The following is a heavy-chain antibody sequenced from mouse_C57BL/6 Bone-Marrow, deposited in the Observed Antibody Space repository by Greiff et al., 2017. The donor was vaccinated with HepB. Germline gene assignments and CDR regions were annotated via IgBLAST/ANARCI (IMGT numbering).Heavy chain of an antibody. V-gene: IGHV5-6*01. CDR3: ARPYYYGSSPLYFDY. CDR2: ISSGGSYT. J-gene: IGHJ2*01. Sequence: EVQLQQSGGDLVKPGGSLKLSCAASGFTFSSYGMSWVRQTPDKRLEWVATISSGGSYTYYPDSVKGRFTISRDNAKNTLYLQMSSLKSEDTAMYYCARPYYYGSSPLYFDYWGQGTTLTVSS. D-gene: IGHD1-1*01. CDR1: GFTFSSYG.